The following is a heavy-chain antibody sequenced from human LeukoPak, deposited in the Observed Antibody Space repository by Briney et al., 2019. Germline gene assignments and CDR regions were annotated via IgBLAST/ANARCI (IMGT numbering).Heavy chain of an antibody. V-gene: IGHV4-34*01. CDR2: INHSGST. CDR1: GGSFSGYD. J-gene: IGHJ4*02. D-gene: IGHD2-2*01. Sequence: SETLSLTCAVYGGSFSGYDWSWIRQPPGKGLEWIGEINHSGSTNYNPSHKSRVTISVDTSKNQFSLKLSSVTAADTAVYYCARDAFYCSSSSRYGTRLYYFDYWGQGTLVTVSS. CDR3: ARDAFYCSSSSRYGTRLYYFDY.